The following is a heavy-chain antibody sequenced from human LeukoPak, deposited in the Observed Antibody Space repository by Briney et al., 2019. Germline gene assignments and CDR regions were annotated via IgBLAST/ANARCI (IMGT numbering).Heavy chain of an antibody. D-gene: IGHD6-19*01. Sequence: SETLSLTCTVSGGSISSYYWSWIRQPAGKGLEWIGRIYTSGSTNYNPSLKSRVTMSVDTSKNPFSLKLSSVTAADTAVYYCARVTSLYSSGWYWFDPGGQGTLVTVSS. J-gene: IGHJ5*02. CDR1: GGSISSYY. V-gene: IGHV4-4*07. CDR2: IYTSGST. CDR3: ARVTSLYSSGWYWFDP.